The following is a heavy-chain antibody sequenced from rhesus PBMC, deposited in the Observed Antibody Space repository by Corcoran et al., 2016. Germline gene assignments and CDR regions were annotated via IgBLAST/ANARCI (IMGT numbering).Heavy chain of an antibody. CDR2: IYGSGWSN. D-gene: IGHD2-33*01. CDR1: GASISSGNW. CDR3: ASIRSDSACYHFEF. J-gene: IGHJ1*01. Sequence: QVQLRESGPPVVKPSETLSLTCAVSGASISSGNWWNWIRQYPGKGLEWIGGIYGSGWSNNPTPSLKSRSTLSVATSPNQLSLEVSAVTAADTAVYYCASIRSDSACYHFEFWGQGALVTVSS. V-gene: IGHV4-93*02.